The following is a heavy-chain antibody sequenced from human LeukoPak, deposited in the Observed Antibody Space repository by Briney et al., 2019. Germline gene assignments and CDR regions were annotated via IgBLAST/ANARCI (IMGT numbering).Heavy chain of an antibody. Sequence: GGSLRLSCAASGFTVSSNYMSWVRQAPGKGLEWVGRIKAKAHGGTIEYAAPVKGRFTISRDDSKNTLYLQMNSLKTEDTAVYYCTTDGVGVEGATYDNWGQGTLVSVSS. J-gene: IGHJ4*02. CDR1: GFTVSSNY. D-gene: IGHD1-26*01. CDR2: IKAKAHGGTI. CDR3: TTDGVGVEGATYDN. V-gene: IGHV3-15*01.